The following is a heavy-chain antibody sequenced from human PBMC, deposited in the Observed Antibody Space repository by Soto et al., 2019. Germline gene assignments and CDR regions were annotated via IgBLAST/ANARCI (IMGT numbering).Heavy chain of an antibody. J-gene: IGHJ4*02. D-gene: IGHD3-10*01. CDR2: IYYSGST. Sequence: QVQLQESGPGLVKPSQTLSLTCTVSGGSISSGGYYWSWIRQHPGKGLEWIGYIYYSGSTYYNPSLKSRVTIAVDTSKNQFSLKLSSVTAADTAVYYCASENYGSGSYYNDYWGQGTLVTVSS. V-gene: IGHV4-31*03. CDR3: ASENYGSGSYYNDY. CDR1: GGSISSGGYY.